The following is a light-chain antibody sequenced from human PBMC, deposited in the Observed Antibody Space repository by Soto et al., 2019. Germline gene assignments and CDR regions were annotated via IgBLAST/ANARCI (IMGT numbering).Light chain of an antibody. J-gene: IGKJ4*01. Sequence: DIQMTQSPSSVSASVGDRVAITCRASQDISSWLAWYQQKPGKATKLLIYAASSLQNGVPARFSGSGSGTDFTLTISNLQPEDFATYYCPQATPFPTFGGGTTVEIK. CDR3: PQATPFPT. V-gene: IGKV1-12*01. CDR2: AAS. CDR1: QDISSW.